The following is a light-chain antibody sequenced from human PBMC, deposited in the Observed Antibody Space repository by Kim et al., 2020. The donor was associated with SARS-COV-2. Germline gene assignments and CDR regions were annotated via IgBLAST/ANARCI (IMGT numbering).Light chain of an antibody. CDR3: QQYSDWPPLT. J-gene: IGKJ4*01. Sequence: SPEERATLSCRASQSISSNLAWYQQKPGQAPRLLIYGASTRATGIPARFSGSGSGTEFTLTISSLQSEDFAVYYCQQYSDWPPLTFGGGTKVDIK. V-gene: IGKV3-15*01. CDR2: GAS. CDR1: QSISSN.